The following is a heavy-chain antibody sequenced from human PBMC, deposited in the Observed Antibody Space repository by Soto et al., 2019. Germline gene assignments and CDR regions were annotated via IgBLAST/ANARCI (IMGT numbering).Heavy chain of an antibody. V-gene: IGHV3-23*01. D-gene: IGHD3-22*01. CDR3: AKDYYYDSSGPLGY. CDR1: GFTFISYA. J-gene: IGHJ4*02. CDR2: ISGSGGST. Sequence: GGSLRLSCAASGFTFISYAMSWVRQAPGKGLEWVSAISGSGGSTYYADSVKGRFTISRDNSKNTLYLQMNSLRAEDTAVYYCAKDYYYDSSGPLGYWGQGTLVTVSS.